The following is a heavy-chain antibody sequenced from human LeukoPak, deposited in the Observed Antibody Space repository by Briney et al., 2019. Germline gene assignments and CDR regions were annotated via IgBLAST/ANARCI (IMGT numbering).Heavy chain of an antibody. J-gene: IGHJ4*02. D-gene: IGHD6-13*01. CDR1: GFTFSSYA. CDR3: AKDSSTWGNLAGHFDS. Sequence: GGSLRLSCAASGFTFSSYAMNWVRQAPGKGLEWVSVISGSGGSTYYADSVKGRFTISRDNSKNTLYLQMNSLRAEDTAVYYCAKDSSTWGNLAGHFDSWGQGTLVTVSS. V-gene: IGHV3-23*01. CDR2: ISGSGGST.